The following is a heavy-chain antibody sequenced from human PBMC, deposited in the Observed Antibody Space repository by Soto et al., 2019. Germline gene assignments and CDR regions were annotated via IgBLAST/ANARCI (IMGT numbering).Heavy chain of an antibody. J-gene: IGHJ4*02. CDR2: IRSKANSYAT. Sequence: GGSLRLSCAASGFTFSGSAMHWVRQASGKGLEWVGRIRSKANSYATAYAASVKGRFTISRDDSKNTAYLQMNSLKTEDTAVYYCTRHGVVPAAIDYWGQGTLVTVSS. D-gene: IGHD2-2*01. V-gene: IGHV3-73*01. CDR3: TRHGVVPAAIDY. CDR1: GFTFSGSA.